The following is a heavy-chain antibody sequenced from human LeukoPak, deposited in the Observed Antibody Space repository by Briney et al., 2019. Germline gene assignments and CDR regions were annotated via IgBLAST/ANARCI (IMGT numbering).Heavy chain of an antibody. V-gene: IGHV4-59*01. Sequence: SETLSLTCTVSGGSISSYYWSWIRQPPGKGLEWIGYIYYSGSTNYNPSLKSRVTISVDTSKNQFSLKLSSVTAADTAVYYCARGGGPYSSSWPPDYWGQETLVTVSS. J-gene: IGHJ4*02. D-gene: IGHD6-13*01. CDR3: ARGGGPYSSSWPPDY. CDR2: IYYSGST. CDR1: GGSISSYY.